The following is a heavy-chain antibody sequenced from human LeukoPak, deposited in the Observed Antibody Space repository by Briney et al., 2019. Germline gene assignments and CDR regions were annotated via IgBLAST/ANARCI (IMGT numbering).Heavy chain of an antibody. V-gene: IGHV3-23*01. CDR3: ATGDDSNYFHY. D-gene: IGHD3-9*01. J-gene: IGHJ4*02. CDR2: ISGSGGST. CDR1: GFTFSSYA. Sequence: GGSLRLSCAASGFTFSSYAMSWVRQAPGKGLEWVSAISGSGGSTYYADSVKGRFTISRDNSKNTLYLQMNSLRAEDTAVYYCATGDDSNYFHYWGQGTLVTVSS.